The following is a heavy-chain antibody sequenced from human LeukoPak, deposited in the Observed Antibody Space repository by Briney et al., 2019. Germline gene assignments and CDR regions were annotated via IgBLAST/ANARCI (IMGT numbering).Heavy chain of an antibody. D-gene: IGHD3-10*01. CDR3: ARHFIEGWSYESFNF. CDR1: GSRFSRYW. CDR2: IDPSDSYT. Sequence: KPGESLKISCKGPGSRFSRYWITWARQMPGKGLEWMGRIDPSDSYTNYSPSFQGQVTISADKSITTVYLQWSSLKASDTAVYYCARHFIEGWSYESFNFWGQGTMVTVSS. V-gene: IGHV5-10-1*01. J-gene: IGHJ3*01.